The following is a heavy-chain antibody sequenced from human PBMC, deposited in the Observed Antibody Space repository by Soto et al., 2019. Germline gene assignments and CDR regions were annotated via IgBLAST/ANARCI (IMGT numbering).Heavy chain of an antibody. CDR1: GYTFTGYY. J-gene: IGHJ3*02. CDR3: ARAGYFRMEAFDI. CDR2: INPNSGGT. D-gene: IGHD3-9*01. Sequence: ASVKVSCKASGYTFTGYYMHWVRQAPGQGLEWMGWINPNSGGTNYAQKFQGWVTMTRDTSISTAYMELSRLRSDDTAVYYCARAGYFRMEAFDIWGQGTMVTVSS. V-gene: IGHV1-2*04.